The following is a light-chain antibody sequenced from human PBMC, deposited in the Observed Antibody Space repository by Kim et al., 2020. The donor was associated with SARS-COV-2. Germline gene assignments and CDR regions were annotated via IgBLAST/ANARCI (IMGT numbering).Light chain of an antibody. CDR3: QRSYSTPPYI. V-gene: IGKV1-39*01. CDR2: AAS. CDR1: QSISSY. Sequence: DIQMTQSPSSLSAPVGDSVTITCRASQSISSYLNWYQEKPGKAPKLLIYAASSLPSGVPSRFSGSGSGTDFTLTISSLQPEDFATYYCQRSYSTPPYIFGQGTKLEI. J-gene: IGKJ2*01.